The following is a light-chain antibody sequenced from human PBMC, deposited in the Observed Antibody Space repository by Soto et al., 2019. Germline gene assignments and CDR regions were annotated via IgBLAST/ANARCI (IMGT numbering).Light chain of an antibody. CDR2: GSS. CDR3: RQYGSSPSYT. J-gene: IGKJ2*01. Sequence: EIVLTQSPGTLSLSPGERATLSCRASQSVSSSSYLAWYQQKPGQAARLLIYGSSSRATGIPDRLSGSGSATDFTLPISSLQPEDFEVYYCRQYGSSPSYTFGQGTKLEIK. V-gene: IGKV3-20*01. CDR1: QSVSSSSY.